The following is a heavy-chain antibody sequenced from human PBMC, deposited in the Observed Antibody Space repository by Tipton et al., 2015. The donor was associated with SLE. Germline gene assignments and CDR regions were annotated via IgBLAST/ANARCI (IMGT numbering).Heavy chain of an antibody. V-gene: IGHV3-21*04. J-gene: IGHJ4*02. D-gene: IGHD2-2*01. Sequence: SGFTFSSYSMNWVRQAPGKGLEWVSSISSSSSYIYYADSVKGRFTISRDNAKNSLYLQMNSLRAEDTALYYCARETFCSSTSCYLDYWGQGTLVTVSS. CDR1: GFTFSSYS. CDR2: ISSSSSYI. CDR3: ARETFCSSTSCYLDY.